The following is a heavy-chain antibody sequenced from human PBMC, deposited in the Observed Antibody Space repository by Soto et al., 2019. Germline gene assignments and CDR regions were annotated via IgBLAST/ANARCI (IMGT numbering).Heavy chain of an antibody. CDR3: ARDVYSSSRYFDY. J-gene: IGHJ4*02. CDR1: GFTFSSYS. CDR2: ISSSSSYI. Sequence: EVQLVESGGGLVKPGGSLRLSCAASGFTFSSYSMNWVRQAPGKGLEWVSSISSSSSYIYYADSVKGRFTIYRDNAKNSLYLKMNSLRAEDTAVYYCARDVYSSSRYFDYWGQGTLVTVSS. D-gene: IGHD6-6*01. V-gene: IGHV3-21*01.